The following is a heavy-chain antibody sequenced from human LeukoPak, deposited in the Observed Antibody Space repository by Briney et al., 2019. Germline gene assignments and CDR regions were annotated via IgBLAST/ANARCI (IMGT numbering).Heavy chain of an antibody. CDR2: IGAYSGDT. Sequence: ASVKVSCKASGDTFTSKGFTWVRQAPGQGLEWMGWIGAYSGDTNYAQKFQGRVTMTTDTSTTTVYIELRNLRSDDTAVYYCARLSIFGVITHEAFDMWGQGTMVTVSS. V-gene: IGHV1-18*01. CDR1: GDTFTSKG. CDR3: ARLSIFGVITHEAFDM. D-gene: IGHD3-3*01. J-gene: IGHJ3*02.